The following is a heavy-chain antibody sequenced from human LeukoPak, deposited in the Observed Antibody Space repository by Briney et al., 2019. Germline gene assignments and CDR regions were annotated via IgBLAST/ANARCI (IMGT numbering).Heavy chain of an antibody. D-gene: IGHD6-13*01. CDR2: ITSSSNYI. CDR1: GFTFSSYS. CDR3: ARDVEAMAAAGGGVDY. V-gene: IGHV3-21*01. Sequence: GGSLRLSCAASGFTFSSYSMNWVRRAPGKGLEWVSSITSSSNYIYYADSVKGRFTISRDNAKNSLYLQMNSLRAEDTAVYYCARDVEAMAAAGGGVDYWGQGTLVTVSS. J-gene: IGHJ4*02.